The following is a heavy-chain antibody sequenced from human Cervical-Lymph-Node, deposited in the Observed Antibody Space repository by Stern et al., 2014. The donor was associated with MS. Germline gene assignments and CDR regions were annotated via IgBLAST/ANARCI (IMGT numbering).Heavy chain of an antibody. D-gene: IGHD3-16*01. CDR2: INTSGDST. J-gene: IGHJ4*02. V-gene: IGHV1-46*01. Sequence: VQLEESGAEVKKPGASVNVSCKASGYTFTKYYMHWVRQAPGQGLEWMGIINTSGDSTSYAPKFQGRFTITRDASTNTVYMELNRLRSEDTAVYYCGRDEGGVVPTAVLDFWGQGTVVTVSS. CDR1: GYTFTKYY. CDR3: GRDEGGVVPTAVLDF.